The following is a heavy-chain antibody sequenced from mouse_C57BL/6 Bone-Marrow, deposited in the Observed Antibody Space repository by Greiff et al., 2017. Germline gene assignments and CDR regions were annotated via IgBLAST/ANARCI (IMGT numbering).Heavy chain of an antibody. CDR1: GYTFTSYW. CDR3: ARSDYDYALDY. Sequence: QVQLQQPGAELVKPGASVKLSCKASGYTFTSYWMHWVKQRPGQGLEWIGMIHPNSGRTNYNEKFKSKATLTVDKSSSTAYMQRSSLTSEDSAVYYCARSDYDYALDYWGQGTTLTVSS. V-gene: IGHV1-64*01. J-gene: IGHJ4*01. CDR2: IHPNSGRT. D-gene: IGHD2-4*01.